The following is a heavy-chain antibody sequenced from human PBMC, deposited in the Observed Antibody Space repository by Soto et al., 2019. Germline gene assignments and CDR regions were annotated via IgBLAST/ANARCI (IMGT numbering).Heavy chain of an antibody. CDR2: ISGSGGST. Sequence: GGSLRLSCAASGFTFSSYAMSWVRQAPGKGLEWVSAISGSGGSTYYADSVKGRFTISRDNSKNTLYLQMNSLRAEDTAVYYCAKDEYYYDSSGPRNYYYGMDVWGQGTTVTVSS. CDR1: GFTFSSYA. V-gene: IGHV3-23*01. D-gene: IGHD3-22*01. J-gene: IGHJ6*02. CDR3: AKDEYYYDSSGPRNYYYGMDV.